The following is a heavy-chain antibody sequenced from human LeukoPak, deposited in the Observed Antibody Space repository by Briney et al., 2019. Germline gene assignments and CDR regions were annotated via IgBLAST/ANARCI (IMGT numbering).Heavy chain of an antibody. J-gene: IGHJ3*02. CDR3: ARALRYFGWTLLAFDI. V-gene: IGHV1-8*01. CDR2: MNPNSGNT. Sequence: ASVKVSCKASGYTFTIYDIHWVRQATGQGLEWMGWMNPNSGNTGYAQKFQGRVTMTSNTSISTAYMELSSLRSEDTAVYYCARALRYFGWTLLAFDIWGQGTMVTVSS. CDR1: GYTFTIYD. D-gene: IGHD3-9*01.